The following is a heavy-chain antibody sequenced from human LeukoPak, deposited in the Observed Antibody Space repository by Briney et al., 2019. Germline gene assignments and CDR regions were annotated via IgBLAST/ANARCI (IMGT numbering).Heavy chain of an antibody. J-gene: IGHJ6*02. V-gene: IGHV3-23*01. Sequence: GGSLRLSCALSGVTFSSYAMSWVRQAPGRGLEWVSTISKDGATTYYADSVNGRFTISRATSENTVYLQMNSLRAGDTAVYYCAREDRAGTYYYYGMDVWGQGTTVTVSS. CDR3: AREDRAGTYYYYGMDV. CDR1: GVTFSSYA. D-gene: IGHD6-13*01. CDR2: ISKDGATT.